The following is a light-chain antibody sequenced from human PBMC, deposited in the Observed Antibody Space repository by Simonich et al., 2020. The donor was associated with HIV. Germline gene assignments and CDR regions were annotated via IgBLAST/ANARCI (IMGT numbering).Light chain of an antibody. CDR3: LLSYTGAWV. CDR2: STT. V-gene: IGLV7-43*01. J-gene: IGLJ3*02. Sequence: TVVTQEPSLTVSPGGPVTLTCASSTGAVTSGYYPNWIQQKPGQAPRTLIYSTTNKYSWTPGRFSGSLLGGKAALTLSGAQPEDEAEYYCLLSYTGAWVFGGGTKLTVL. CDR1: TGAVTSGYY.